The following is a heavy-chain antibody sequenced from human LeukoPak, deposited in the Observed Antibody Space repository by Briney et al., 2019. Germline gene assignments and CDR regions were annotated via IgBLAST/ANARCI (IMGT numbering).Heavy chain of an antibody. Sequence: SETLSFTCTVSGGSISPYYWSWIRQPPGKGLEWIGYIYYNGNTNYNSSLRSRVTISVDTSKNQFSLKLTSVSAADTAIYYCAKGGWSLDSWGQGTLVTVSS. CDR2: IYYNGNT. CDR3: AKGGWSLDS. CDR1: GGSISPYY. V-gene: IGHV4-59*01. D-gene: IGHD6-19*01. J-gene: IGHJ4*02.